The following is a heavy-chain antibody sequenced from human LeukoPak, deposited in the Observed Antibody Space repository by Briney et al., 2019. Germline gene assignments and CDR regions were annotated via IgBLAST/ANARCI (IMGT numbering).Heavy chain of an antibody. J-gene: IGHJ4*02. CDR3: ARRLPYGSGSYGY. CDR2: INHSGSI. Sequence: PSETLSLTCAVYGGSFSGYYWSWIRQPPGKGLEWIGEINHSGSINYNPSLKSRVTISVDTSKNQFSLKLSSVTAADTAVYYCARRLPYGSGSYGYWGQGTLVTVSS. CDR1: GGSFSGYY. V-gene: IGHV4-34*01. D-gene: IGHD3-10*01.